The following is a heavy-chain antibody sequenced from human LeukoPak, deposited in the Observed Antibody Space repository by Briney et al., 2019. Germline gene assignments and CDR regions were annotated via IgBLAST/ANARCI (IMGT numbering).Heavy chain of an antibody. Sequence: TSGTLSLTCAVSGGSISSSNWWSWVRQPPGKGLEWIGEIYHSGSTNYNPSLKSRVTTSVDKSKNQFSLKLSSVTAADTAVYYCARSEGYCSSTSCSYYFDYWGQGTLVTVSS. CDR3: ARSEGYCSSTSCSYYFDY. J-gene: IGHJ4*02. CDR2: IYHSGST. D-gene: IGHD2-2*01. CDR1: GGSISSSNW. V-gene: IGHV4-4*02.